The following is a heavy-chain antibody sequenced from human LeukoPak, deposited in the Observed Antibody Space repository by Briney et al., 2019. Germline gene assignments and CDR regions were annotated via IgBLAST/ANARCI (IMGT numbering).Heavy chain of an antibody. Sequence: SETLSLTCTVSGGSISSYYWSWIRQPAGKGLEWIGRIYTSGSTNYNPSLKSRITISVDTSENQFSLKLSSVTAADTAVYYCARHDAGIAARPFDNWGQGTLVTVSS. D-gene: IGHD6-6*01. CDR3: ARHDAGIAARPFDN. CDR2: IYTSGST. CDR1: GGSISSYY. J-gene: IGHJ4*02. V-gene: IGHV4-4*07.